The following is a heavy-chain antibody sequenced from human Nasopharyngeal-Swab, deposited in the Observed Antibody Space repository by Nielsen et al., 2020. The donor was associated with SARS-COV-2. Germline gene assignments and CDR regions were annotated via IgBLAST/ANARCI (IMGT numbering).Heavy chain of an antibody. D-gene: IGHD5-12*01. Sequence: GESLKISCAASGFTFNTYAISWVRQAPGKGLEWVSVIRGSDYSTKYADSVKGRFTISRDNSKNKVNLQMNSLRAEDTAIYYCAKDRDSGDDSDDYYHYYGMDVWGQGTTVTVSS. CDR2: IRGSDYST. CDR1: GFTFNTYA. J-gene: IGHJ6*02. V-gene: IGHV3-23*01. CDR3: AKDRDSGDDSDDYYHYYGMDV.